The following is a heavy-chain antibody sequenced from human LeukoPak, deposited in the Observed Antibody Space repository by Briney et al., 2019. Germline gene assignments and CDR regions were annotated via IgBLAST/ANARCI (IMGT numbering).Heavy chain of an antibody. CDR2: TIPILGIA. J-gene: IGHJ6*02. Sequence: SVKVSCKASGGTFSSYAISWVRQAPGQGLEWMGRTIPILGIANYAQKFQGRVTITADKSTSTAYMELSSLRSEDTAVYYCARGDYDILTGYYPRDGMDVWGQGTTVTVSS. CDR3: ARGDYDILTGYYPRDGMDV. V-gene: IGHV1-69*04. D-gene: IGHD3-9*01. CDR1: GGTFSSYA.